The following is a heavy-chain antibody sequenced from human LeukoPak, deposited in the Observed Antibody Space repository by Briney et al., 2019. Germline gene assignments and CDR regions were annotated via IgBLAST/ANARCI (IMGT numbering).Heavy chain of an antibody. V-gene: IGHV3-74*01. CDR1: GFTYSNHW. Sequence: GGSLRLSCAASGFTYSNHWMHWVRQVPGEGLVWVSRIHRDGTTTNYAGSVKGRFTISGDNARDTLFLQMNNLRVEDTAFYYCARARPDGSSYFDYWGQGILVAVSS. J-gene: IGHJ4*02. CDR3: ARARPDGSSYFDY. CDR2: IHRDGTTT.